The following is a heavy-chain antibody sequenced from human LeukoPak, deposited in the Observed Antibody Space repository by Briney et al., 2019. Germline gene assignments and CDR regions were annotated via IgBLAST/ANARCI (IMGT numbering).Heavy chain of an antibody. V-gene: IGHV1-2*02. CDR2: INPNSGGT. Sequence: GASVKVSCKASGYTFTGYYMHWVRQAPGQGLEWMGWINPNSGGTNYAQKFQGRVTMTRDTSISTAYMELSRLRSDDTAVYYCARENYGDLPYFDYWGQGTLVTVSS. CDR3: ARENYGDLPYFDY. CDR1: GYTFTGYY. D-gene: IGHD4-17*01. J-gene: IGHJ4*02.